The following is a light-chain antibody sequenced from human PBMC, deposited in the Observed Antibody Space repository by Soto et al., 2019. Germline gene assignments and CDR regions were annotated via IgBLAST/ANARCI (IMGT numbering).Light chain of an antibody. J-gene: IGKJ2*01. CDR1: QSVSSN. CDR3: QHYSGWPPV. CDR2: QTS. V-gene: IGKV3-15*01. Sequence: EIVMTQSPVTLSVSPGERATLSCRASQSVSSNVAWYQQKPGQAPRLLIYQTSARATGIPARFSGSGSGTDFTLTISNLQSEDFALYYCQHYSGWPPVFGQGTKVDI.